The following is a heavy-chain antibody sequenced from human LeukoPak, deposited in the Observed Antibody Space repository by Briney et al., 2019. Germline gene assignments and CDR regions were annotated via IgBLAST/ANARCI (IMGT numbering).Heavy chain of an antibody. CDR2: IQQDRSEK. J-gene: IGHJ4*02. CDR3: ARVQLGDYIDY. V-gene: IGHV3-7*04. D-gene: IGHD1-1*01. Sequence: GGSLRLSCAASGFTSSIYYMSWVRQAPGKGLEWVANIQQDRSEKYYVDSVKGRFTISRDNAENSLYLQMNSLRAEDTAVYYCARVQLGDYIDYWGQGTLVTVSS. CDR1: GFTSSIYY.